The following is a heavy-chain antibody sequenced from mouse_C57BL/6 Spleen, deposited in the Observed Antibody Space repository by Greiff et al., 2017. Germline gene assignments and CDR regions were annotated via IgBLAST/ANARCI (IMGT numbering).Heavy chain of an antibody. CDR3: AKGDDYWYFDV. V-gene: IGHV2-5*01. CDR2: IWRGGST. J-gene: IGHJ1*03. CDR1: GFSLTSYG. Sequence: QVQLQQSGPGLVQPSQSLSITCTVSGFSLTSYGVHWVRQSPGKGLEWLGVIWRGGSTDYNAAFMSRLSITKDNSKSQVFIKMNSLQADDTAISYCAKGDDYWYFDVWGTGTTVTVSS. D-gene: IGHD2-3*01.